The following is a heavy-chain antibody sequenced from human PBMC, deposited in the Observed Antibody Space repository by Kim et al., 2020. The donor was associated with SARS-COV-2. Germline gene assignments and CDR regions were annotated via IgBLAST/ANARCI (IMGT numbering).Heavy chain of an antibody. D-gene: IGHD2-2*01. Sequence: SVKVSCKASGGTFSSYAISWVRQAPGQGLEWMGGIIPIFGTANYAQKFQGRVTITADESTSTAYMELSSLRSEDTAVYYCALRKDIVVVPAYYYYYGMDVWGQGTTVTVSS. V-gene: IGHV1-69*13. CDR2: IIPIFGTA. CDR1: GGTFSSYA. CDR3: ALRKDIVVVPAYYYYYGMDV. J-gene: IGHJ6*02.